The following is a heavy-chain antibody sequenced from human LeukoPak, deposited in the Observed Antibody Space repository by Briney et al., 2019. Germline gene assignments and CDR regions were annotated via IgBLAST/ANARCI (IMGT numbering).Heavy chain of an antibody. CDR3: ARTVYSYGKPYFDY. CDR2: IYTSGST. V-gene: IGHV4-4*07. Sequence: SETLSLTCTVSGGSISSYYWSWIRQPAGKGLEWIGRIYTSGSTNYNPSLKSRVTMSVDTSKNQFSLKLSSVTAADTAVYYCARTVYSYGKPYFDYWGQGTLVTVSS. J-gene: IGHJ4*02. D-gene: IGHD5-18*01. CDR1: GGSISSYY.